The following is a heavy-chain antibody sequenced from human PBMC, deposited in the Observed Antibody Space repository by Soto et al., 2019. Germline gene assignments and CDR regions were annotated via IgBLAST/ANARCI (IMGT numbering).Heavy chain of an antibody. J-gene: IGHJ4*02. CDR2: INHSGST. CDR1: GGSFSGYY. CDR3: ARAFTSMGLFDY. D-gene: IGHD5-18*01. V-gene: IGHV4-34*01. Sequence: SETLSLTCAVYGGSFSGYYWSWIRQPPGKGLEWIGEINHSGSTNYNPSLKSRVTISVDTSKNQFSLKLSSVTAADTAVYYCARAFTSMGLFDYWGPGTLVTVSS.